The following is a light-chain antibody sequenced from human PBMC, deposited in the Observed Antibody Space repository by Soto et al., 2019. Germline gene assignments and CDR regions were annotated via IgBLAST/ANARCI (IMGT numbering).Light chain of an antibody. Sequence: DIQMTQSPSFVSASVGDRVTITFRASQGISNWVGWYQQRPGKAPKRLIYAASSWYSGVPSMFSGSGSGTDFTLTITSLQPEDFATYYCQYTDSFPLITFGQGTRLEIK. CDR1: QGISNW. V-gene: IGKV1-12*01. J-gene: IGKJ5*01. CDR2: AAS. CDR3: QYTDSFPLIT.